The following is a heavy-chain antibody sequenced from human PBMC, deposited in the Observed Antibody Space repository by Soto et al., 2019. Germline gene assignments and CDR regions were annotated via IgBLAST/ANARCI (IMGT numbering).Heavy chain of an antibody. D-gene: IGHD3-9*01. CDR1: GYTFTGYY. CDR3: ARDTDVLFYFDWLPSGGMDV. V-gene: IGHV1-2*04. CDR2: INPNSGGT. J-gene: IGHJ6*02. Sequence: ASVKVSCKASGYTFTGYYMRWVRQAPGQGLEWMGWINPNSGGTNYAQKFQGWVTMTRDTSISTAYMELSRLRSDDTAVYYCARDTDVLFYFDWLPSGGMDVRAQRTTVPVSS.